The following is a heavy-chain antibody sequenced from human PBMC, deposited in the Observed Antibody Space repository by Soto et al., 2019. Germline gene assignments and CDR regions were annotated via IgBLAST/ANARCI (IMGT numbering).Heavy chain of an antibody. V-gene: IGHV4-59*01. CDR2: IDYIGNT. CDR3: ARMCDNYVNGNWFDP. J-gene: IGHJ5*02. CDR1: DGSIGSDY. Sequence: PSETLSPTCTVSDGSIGSDYWSWIRQPPGKGLEWLGNIDYIGNTNYNPSLKSRVTMSIDTSKNRFSLKLASVTTADTAVYYCARMCDNYVNGNWFDPWGQGTLVTVSS. D-gene: IGHD4-4*01.